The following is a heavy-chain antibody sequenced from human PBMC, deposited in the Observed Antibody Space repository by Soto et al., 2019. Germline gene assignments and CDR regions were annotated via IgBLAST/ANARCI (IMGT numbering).Heavy chain of an antibody. V-gene: IGHV1-18*01. CDR3: AIVRYGDY. Sequence: QVHLVQSGAEVKKPGASVKVSCKASGYTFTSYGITWVRQAPGQGLEWMGWISAHNGNTDYAQKHQGRVIVTRDTSTSTAYMELRSLISDDTAVEYWAIVRYGDYWGQGALVTVSS. D-gene: IGHD1-1*01. CDR1: GYTFTSYG. CDR2: ISAHNGNT. J-gene: IGHJ4*02.